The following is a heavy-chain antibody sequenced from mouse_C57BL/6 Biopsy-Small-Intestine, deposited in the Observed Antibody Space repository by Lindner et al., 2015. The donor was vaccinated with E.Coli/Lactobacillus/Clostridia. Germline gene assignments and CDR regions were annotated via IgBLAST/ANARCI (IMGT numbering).Heavy chain of an antibody. CDR1: GYTFTDYY. V-gene: IGHV1-76*01. CDR3: ARAESLYYYGSSYVGYFDV. Sequence: VQLQESGAELVRPGASVKLSCKASGYTFTDYYINWVKQRPGQGLEWIARIYPGSGNTYYNEKFKGKATLTAEKSSSTAYMQLSSLTSEDSAVYFCARAESLYYYGSSYVGYFDVWGTGTTVTVSS. D-gene: IGHD1-1*01. CDR2: IYPGSGNT. J-gene: IGHJ1*03.